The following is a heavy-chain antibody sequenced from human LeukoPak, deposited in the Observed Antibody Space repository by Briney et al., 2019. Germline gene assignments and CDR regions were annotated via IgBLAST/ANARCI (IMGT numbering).Heavy chain of an antibody. J-gene: IGHJ4*02. CDR1: GGSISSGSYY. CDR3: ARDWGYGSGSFDY. V-gene: IGHV4-61*02. Sequence: SQTLSLTCTVSGGSISSGSYYWSWIRQPAGKGLEWIGRIYTSGSTNYNPSLKSRVTISVDTSKNQFSLKLSSVTAADTAVYYCARDWGYGSGSFDYWGQGTLVTVSS. CDR2: IYTSGST. D-gene: IGHD3-10*01.